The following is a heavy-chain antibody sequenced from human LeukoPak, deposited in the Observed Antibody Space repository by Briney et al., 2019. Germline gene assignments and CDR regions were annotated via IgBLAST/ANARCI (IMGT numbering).Heavy chain of an antibody. CDR2: ISGSGGST. Sequence: GGSLRLSCAASGFTFSSYAMSWVRQAPGKRLEWVSAISGSGGSTYYADSVKGRFTISRDNSKNTLYLQMNSLRAEDTAVYYCAKVPVGTVTTTNGDYYFDYWGQGTLVTVSS. CDR1: GFTFSSYA. V-gene: IGHV3-23*01. J-gene: IGHJ4*02. D-gene: IGHD4-11*01. CDR3: AKVPVGTVTTTNGDYYFDY.